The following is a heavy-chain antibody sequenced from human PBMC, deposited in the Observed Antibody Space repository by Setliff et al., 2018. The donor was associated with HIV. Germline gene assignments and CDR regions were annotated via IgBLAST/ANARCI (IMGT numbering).Heavy chain of an antibody. CDR1: GGSINNYQ. CDR3: ARHKSQPYYFGY. Sequence: PSETLSLTCTVSGVSGGSINNYQWSWIRQPPGKGLEWIGYIYTSGSSNYNPSLKSRVTISGDTSKRQFSLKMSSVTSADTAVYYCARHKSQPYYFGYWGQGTLVTVSS. V-gene: IGHV4-59*08. J-gene: IGHJ4*02. CDR2: IYTSGSS.